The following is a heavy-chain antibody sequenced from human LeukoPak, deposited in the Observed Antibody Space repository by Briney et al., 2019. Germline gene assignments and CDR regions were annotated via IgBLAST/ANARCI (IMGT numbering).Heavy chain of an antibody. D-gene: IGHD3-22*01. CDR2: ISGDGGST. CDR1: GFTFDDYA. Sequence: GGSLRLSCAASGFTFDDYAMHWVRQVPGKGLEWVSLISGDGGSTYYADSVKGRFTISRDNSKNSLYLQTNSLRTEDTALYYCAKALDYYYDSSGYGTFDYWGQGTLVTVSS. J-gene: IGHJ4*02. V-gene: IGHV3-43*02. CDR3: AKALDYYYDSSGYGTFDY.